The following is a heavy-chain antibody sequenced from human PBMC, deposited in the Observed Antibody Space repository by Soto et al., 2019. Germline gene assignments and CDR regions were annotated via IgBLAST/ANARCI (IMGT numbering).Heavy chain of an antibody. D-gene: IGHD3-3*01. CDR2: ISYDGSNK. V-gene: IGHV3-30-3*01. CDR1: GFTFSSYA. CDR3: ARSILEWPVGPYFDY. Sequence: QVQLVESGGGVVQPGRSLRLSCAASGFTFSSYAMHWVRQAPGKGLEWVAVISYDGSNKYYADSVKGRFTISRDNSKNTLYLQMNSLRAEDTAVYYCARSILEWPVGPYFDYWGQGTLVTVSS. J-gene: IGHJ4*02.